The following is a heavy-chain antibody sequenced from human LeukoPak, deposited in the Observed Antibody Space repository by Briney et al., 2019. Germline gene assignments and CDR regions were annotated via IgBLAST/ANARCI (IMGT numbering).Heavy chain of an antibody. CDR1: GGSFSGYY. V-gene: IGHV4-34*01. J-gene: IGHJ4*02. CDR3: ARGLADIVVVVAAYYFDY. CDR2: INHSGST. Sequence: SETLSLTCAVYGGSFSGYYWSWIRQPPGKRLEWIGEINHSGSTNYNPSLKSRVTISVDTSKNQFSLKLSSVTAADTAVYYCARGLADIVVVVAAYYFDYWGQGTLVTVSS. D-gene: IGHD2-15*01.